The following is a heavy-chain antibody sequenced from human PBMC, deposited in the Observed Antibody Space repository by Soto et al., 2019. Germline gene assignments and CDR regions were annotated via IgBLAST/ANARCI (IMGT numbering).Heavy chain of an antibody. J-gene: IGHJ5*02. V-gene: IGHV3-30*18. D-gene: IGHD3-22*01. Sequence: QVQLVESGGGVVQPGRSLRLSCAASGFTFSNYAMHWVRQAPGKGLERVAVISYDGSNKYYADSVKGRFTISRDNSKNTLNLQMNSLRAEDTAVYYCANFYYDSSGTTVGFDPWGQGTLVTVSS. CDR1: GFTFSNYA. CDR2: ISYDGSNK. CDR3: ANFYYDSSGTTVGFDP.